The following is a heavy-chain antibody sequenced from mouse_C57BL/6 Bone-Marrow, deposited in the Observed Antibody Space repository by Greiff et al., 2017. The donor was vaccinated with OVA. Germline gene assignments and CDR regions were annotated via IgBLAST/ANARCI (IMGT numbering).Heavy chain of an antibody. Sequence: QVHVKQPGAELVLPGASVKLSCKASGYTFTSYWMHWVQQRPGQGLEWIGEIDTSDSYNNYNQKLKGKSTLSVDKSSSTAYIQLSSLTSDDSAVYYCARLSSTVDYWGQGTTLTVSS. CDR2: IDTSDSYN. CDR3: ARLSSTVDY. CDR1: GYTFTSYW. V-gene: IGHV1-69*01. D-gene: IGHD1-1*01. J-gene: IGHJ2*01.